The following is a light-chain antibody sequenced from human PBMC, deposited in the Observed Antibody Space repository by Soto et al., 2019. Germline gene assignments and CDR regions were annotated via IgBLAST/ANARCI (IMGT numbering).Light chain of an antibody. CDR2: KAS. CDR3: QEYNTYPLT. J-gene: IGKJ4*01. Sequence: DIQMTQSPSTLSASVGDRVTITCRASQSISTWLAWYQQKPGKAPKLLIYKASSLEGGVPSRFGGSGSWTLFNITISRLPPDDFATYYCQEYNTYPLTFGGGTTVDIK. CDR1: QSISTW. V-gene: IGKV1-5*03.